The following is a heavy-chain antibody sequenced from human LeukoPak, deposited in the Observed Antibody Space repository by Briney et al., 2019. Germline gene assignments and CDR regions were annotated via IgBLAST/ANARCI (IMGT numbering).Heavy chain of an antibody. Sequence: HPGGSLRLSCAASGFTFSSYAMSWVRQAPGKGLEWVSAISGSGGSTYYADSVKGRFTISRDNAKSSLYLQMNSLRAEDTAVYYCARLYYDSRTTRRTYYYFDYWGQGTLVTVSS. D-gene: IGHD3-22*01. CDR2: ISGSGGST. CDR3: ARLYYDSRTTRRTYYYFDY. J-gene: IGHJ4*02. V-gene: IGHV3-23*01. CDR1: GFTFSSYA.